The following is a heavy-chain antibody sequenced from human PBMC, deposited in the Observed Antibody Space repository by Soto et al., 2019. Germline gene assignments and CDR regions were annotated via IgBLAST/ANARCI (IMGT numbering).Heavy chain of an antibody. Sequence: SETLSLTCAVYGGSFSGYYWSWIRQPPGKGLEWIGEVNHSGSTNYNASLKSRVTISVDTSKNQFSLKLSSVTAADTAVYYCARQNYDYVWGSYRYTVPRPFDYWGQGTLVTVS. D-gene: IGHD3-16*02. CDR3: ARQNYDYVWGSYRYTVPRPFDY. CDR2: VNHSGST. J-gene: IGHJ4*02. CDR1: GGSFSGYY. V-gene: IGHV4-34*01.